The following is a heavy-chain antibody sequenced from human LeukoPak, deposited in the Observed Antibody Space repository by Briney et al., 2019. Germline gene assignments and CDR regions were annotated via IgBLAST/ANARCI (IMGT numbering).Heavy chain of an antibody. J-gene: IGHJ5*02. D-gene: IGHD6-13*01. CDR2: IYTSGST. Sequence: TSETLSLTCTVSGGSISSHYWSWIRQPAGKGLEWIGRIYTSGSTNYNPSLKSRVTMSVDTSKNQFSLKLSSVTAADTAVYYCARDKAAAGSRWFDPWGQGTLVTVSS. CDR1: GGSISSHY. V-gene: IGHV4-4*07. CDR3: ARDKAAAGSRWFDP.